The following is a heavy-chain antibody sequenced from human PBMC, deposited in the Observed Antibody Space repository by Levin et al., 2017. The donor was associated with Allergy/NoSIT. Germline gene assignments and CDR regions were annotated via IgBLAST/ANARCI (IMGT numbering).Heavy chain of an antibody. J-gene: IGHJ4*02. CDR1: GFTFSSYG. D-gene: IGHD6-19*01. CDR2: ISYDGSNK. CDR3: AKDREAVAVVILPDVFDY. Sequence: GESLKISCAASGFTFSSYGMHWVRQAPGKGLEWVAVISYDGSNKYYADSVKGRFTISRDNSKNTLYLQMNSLRAEDTAVYYCAKDREAVAVVILPDVFDYWGQGTLVTVSS. V-gene: IGHV3-30*18.